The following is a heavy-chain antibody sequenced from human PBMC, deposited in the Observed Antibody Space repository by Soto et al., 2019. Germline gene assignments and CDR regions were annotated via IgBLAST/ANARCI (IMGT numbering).Heavy chain of an antibody. D-gene: IGHD1-26*01. CDR2: IYPGDSDT. CDR1: GYSFTSYW. Sequence: GESLKISCKGSGYSFTSYWIGWVRQMPGKGLEWMGIIYPGDSDTRYSPSFQGQVTISADKSISTAYLQWSSLKASDTAMYYCARPRIVGAAFDAFDIWGQGTTVTVSS. V-gene: IGHV5-51*01. CDR3: ARPRIVGAAFDAFDI. J-gene: IGHJ3*02.